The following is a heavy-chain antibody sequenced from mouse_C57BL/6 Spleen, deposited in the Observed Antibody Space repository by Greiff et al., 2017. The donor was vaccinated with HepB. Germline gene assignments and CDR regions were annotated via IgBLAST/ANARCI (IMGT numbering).Heavy chain of an antibody. Sequence: QVQLQQPGAELVKPGASVKLSCKASGYTFTSYWMHWVKQRPGQGLEWIGMIHTNSGSTNYNEKFKSKATLTVDKSSSTAYMQLSSLTSEDSAVYYCARQGFTTVVATYYAMDYWGQGTSVTVSS. CDR1: GYTFTSYW. J-gene: IGHJ4*01. CDR3: ARQGFTTVVATYYAMDY. D-gene: IGHD1-1*01. V-gene: IGHV1-64*01. CDR2: IHTNSGST.